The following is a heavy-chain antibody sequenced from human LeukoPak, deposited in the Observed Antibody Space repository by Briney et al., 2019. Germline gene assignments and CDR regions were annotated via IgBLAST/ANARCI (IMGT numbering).Heavy chain of an antibody. CDR3: ARQTGSGLFILP. CDR2: IYYSGST. Sequence: PSETLSLTCTVSGGSISSYYWSWIRQPPGKGLEWIGYIYYSGSTNYNPSLKSRVTISVDTSKNQFSLKLSSVTAADTAVYYCARQTGSGLFILPGVQGTLVTVS. D-gene: IGHD3/OR15-3a*01. V-gene: IGHV4-59*01. CDR1: GGSISSYY. J-gene: IGHJ4*02.